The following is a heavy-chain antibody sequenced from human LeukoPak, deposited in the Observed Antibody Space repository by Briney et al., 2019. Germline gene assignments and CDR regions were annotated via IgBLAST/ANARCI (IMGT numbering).Heavy chain of an antibody. CDR2: ISSSGSTI. D-gene: IGHD3-10*02. CDR1: GFTFSSYS. Sequence: GGSLRLSCAASGFTFSSYSMNWVRQAPGKGLEWVSYISSSGSTIYYADSVKGRFTISRDNAKNSLYLKMNSLRAEDTAVYYCAELGITMIGGVWGKGTTVTISS. J-gene: IGHJ6*04. V-gene: IGHV3-48*04. CDR3: AELGITMIGGV.